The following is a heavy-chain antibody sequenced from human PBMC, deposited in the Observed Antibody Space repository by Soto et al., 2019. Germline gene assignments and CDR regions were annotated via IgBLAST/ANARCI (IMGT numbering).Heavy chain of an antibody. CDR3: ARGLNSSYFDY. Sequence: ASVKVSCKASGYTFTIYAMHWVRQAPGQRLEWMGWINAGNGNTKYSQKFQGRVTITRDASASTAYMELSSLRSEDTAVYYCARGLNSSYFDYWGQGTLVTVSS. J-gene: IGHJ4*02. D-gene: IGHD1-7*01. CDR1: GYTFTIYA. V-gene: IGHV1-3*01. CDR2: INAGNGNT.